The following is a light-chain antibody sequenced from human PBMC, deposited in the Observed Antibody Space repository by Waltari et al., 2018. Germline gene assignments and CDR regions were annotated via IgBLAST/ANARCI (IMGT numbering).Light chain of an antibody. Sequence: EIEMTQSPATLSVSPGERATLSCRASQSVRSSYLAWYQQKPGQAPRLLIYGASSRATGVPDRFSGSGSGTDFTLTINRLEPEDLAVYYCQQYASWPLTFGGGTKVEIK. J-gene: IGKJ4*01. CDR2: GAS. CDR3: QQYASWPLT. V-gene: IGKV3-20*01. CDR1: QSVRSSY.